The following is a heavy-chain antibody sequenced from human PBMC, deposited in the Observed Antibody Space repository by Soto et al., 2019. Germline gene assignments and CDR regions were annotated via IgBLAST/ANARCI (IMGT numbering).Heavy chain of an antibody. Sequence: PSETLSLTCTVSGGSSSSYYWSWIRQPPGKGLEWIGYIYYSGSTNYNPSLKSRVTISVDTSKNQFSLKLNSVTAADTALYYCAKSRNSRLYFYGYWGQGTLVTVSS. CDR2: IYYSGST. V-gene: IGHV4-59*08. D-gene: IGHD3-10*01. CDR1: GGSSSSYY. CDR3: AKSRNSRLYFYGY. J-gene: IGHJ4*02.